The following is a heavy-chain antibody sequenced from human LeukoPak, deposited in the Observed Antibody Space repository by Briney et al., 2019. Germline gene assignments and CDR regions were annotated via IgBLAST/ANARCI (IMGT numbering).Heavy chain of an antibody. J-gene: IGHJ5*02. V-gene: IGHV4-30-2*01. Sequence: SQTLSLTCAVSGGSISSGGYSWSWIRQPPGKGLEWIGYIYHSGSTYYNPSLKSRVTISVDRSKNQFFLRLKSVTAADTAVYYCARGDYDPTNNWFDPWGQGTLVTVSS. CDR3: ARGDYDPTNNWFDP. D-gene: IGHD3-16*01. CDR1: GGSISSGGYS. CDR2: IYHSGST.